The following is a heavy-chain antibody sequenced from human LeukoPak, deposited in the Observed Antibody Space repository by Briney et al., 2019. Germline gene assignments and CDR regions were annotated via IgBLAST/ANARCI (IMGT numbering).Heavy chain of an antibody. CDR3: AKGPAGSNYRYFQH. J-gene: IGHJ1*01. Sequence: PGGSLRLSCAASGFTFSSYGMHWVRQAPGKGLEWVAFIRYDGSNKYYADSVKGRFTISRDNSKNTLYLQMNSLRAEDTAVYYCAKGPAGSNYRYFQHWGQGTLVTVSS. D-gene: IGHD4-11*01. CDR1: GFTFSSYG. V-gene: IGHV3-30*02. CDR2: IRYDGSNK.